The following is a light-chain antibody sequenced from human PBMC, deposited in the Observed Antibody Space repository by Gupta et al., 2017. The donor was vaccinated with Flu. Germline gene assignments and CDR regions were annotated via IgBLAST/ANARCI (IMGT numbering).Light chain of an antibody. CDR3: QQFGSSRGT. CDR2: GAS. V-gene: IGKV3-20*01. J-gene: IGKJ2*02. CDR1: QSLSSNY. Sequence: EIVLTQSPGTLSLSPGERATLSCRASQSLSSNYLAWYQQKPGQAPRLLIYGASSRATGIPDRFSGSGSGTDFTLTITRLEPEDFAVYYCQQFGSSRGTFGPGTKLEIK.